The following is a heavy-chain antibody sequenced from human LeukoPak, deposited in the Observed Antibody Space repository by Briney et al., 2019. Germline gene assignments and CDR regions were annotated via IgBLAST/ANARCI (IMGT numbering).Heavy chain of an antibody. CDR1: GYTFTSYG. CDR2: ISAYNGNT. Sequence: ASVKVSCKASGYTFTSYGITWVRQAPGQGLEWMGWISAYNGNTNYAQNLQGRVTMTTVTSTSTAYMELRSLRSDDTAVYFCARIWIVVGGGWFDPWGQGTLVTVSS. D-gene: IGHD3-22*01. CDR3: ARIWIVVGGGWFDP. J-gene: IGHJ5*02. V-gene: IGHV1-18*04.